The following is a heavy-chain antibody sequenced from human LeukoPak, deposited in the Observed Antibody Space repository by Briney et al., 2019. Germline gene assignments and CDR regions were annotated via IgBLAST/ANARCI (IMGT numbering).Heavy chain of an antibody. Sequence: PGGSLRLSCAASGFTFSSYAMSWVRQAPGKGLEWVSAIRGSGGSTYYADSVKGRFTISRDNSKNTLYLQMNSLRAEDTAVYYCAKDRPQLYSSGWSRPSYYFDYWGQGTLVTVSS. CDR2: IRGSGGST. V-gene: IGHV3-23*01. D-gene: IGHD6-19*01. J-gene: IGHJ4*02. CDR1: GFTFSSYA. CDR3: AKDRPQLYSSGWSRPSYYFDY.